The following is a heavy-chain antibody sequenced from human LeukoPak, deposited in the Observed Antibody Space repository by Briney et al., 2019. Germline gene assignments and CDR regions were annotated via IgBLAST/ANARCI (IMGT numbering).Heavy chain of an antibody. D-gene: IGHD5-24*01. J-gene: IGHJ5*02. CDR3: ARSENYIPEDWFDP. V-gene: IGHV4-39*01. CDR1: GGPIGSSSYY. CDR2: MSFSGST. Sequence: SETLTLTCTVSGGPIGSSSYYWGWIRQPPGKGLVWIGSMSFSGSTYYSPSLESRITLSGDTSKSQFSLRLNSVTAADTAVYYCARSENYIPEDWFDPWGQGTLVTVSS.